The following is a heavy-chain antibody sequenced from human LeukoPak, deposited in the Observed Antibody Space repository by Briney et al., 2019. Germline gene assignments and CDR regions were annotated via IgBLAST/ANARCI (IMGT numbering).Heavy chain of an antibody. Sequence: GGSLRLSCAASGFTFSSYAMSWVRQAPGKGLEWVSAISGSGGSTYYADSVKGRFTIPRDNSKNTLYLQMNSLRAEDTAVYYCATFPTTVVTPDYFDYWGQGTLVTVSS. CDR3: ATFPTTVVTPDYFDY. CDR1: GFTFSSYA. CDR2: ISGSGGST. D-gene: IGHD4-23*01. J-gene: IGHJ4*02. V-gene: IGHV3-23*01.